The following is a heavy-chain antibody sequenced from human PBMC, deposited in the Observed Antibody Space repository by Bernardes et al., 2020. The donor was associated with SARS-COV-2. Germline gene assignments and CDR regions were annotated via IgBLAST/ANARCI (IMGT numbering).Heavy chain of an antibody. CDR3: AFSTSGLAGMWDS. CDR1: GGSIDSGTYY. V-gene: IGHV4-61*09. J-gene: IGHJ4*02. D-gene: IGHD5-12*01. Sequence: SETLSLTCTFSGGSIDSGTYYWSWIRQPAGKGLEWIGQIYTNGITNYNPSLKGRVTISLDTSKNHFSLRLNSVTAADTAFYYCAFSTSGLAGMWDSWGQGTLVTASS. CDR2: IYTNGIT.